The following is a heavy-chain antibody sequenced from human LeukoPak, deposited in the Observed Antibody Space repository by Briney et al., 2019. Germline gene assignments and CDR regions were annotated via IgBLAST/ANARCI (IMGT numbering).Heavy chain of an antibody. CDR2: IYYSGST. CDR1: GGSISSSRYY. V-gene: IGHV4-39*01. Sequence: SETLSLTCTVSGGSISSSRYYWGWIRQPPGKGLEWIGSIYYSGSTYYNPSLKSRVTISVDTSRNQFSLKLSSVTAADTAVYYCARVDINIYYYGMDVWGQGTTVTVS. D-gene: IGHD2-2*03. CDR3: ARVDINIYYYGMDV. J-gene: IGHJ6*02.